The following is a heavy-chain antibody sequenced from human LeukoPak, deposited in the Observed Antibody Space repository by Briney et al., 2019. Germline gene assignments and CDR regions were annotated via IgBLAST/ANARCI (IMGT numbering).Heavy chain of an antibody. J-gene: IGHJ4*02. D-gene: IGHD2-2*01. CDR2: IRYDGSNK. Sequence: GGSLRLSCAASGFTFSSYGMHWVRQAPGKGLEWVAFIRYDGSNKYYADSVKGRFTISRDNSKNTLYLQMNSLRAEDTAVYYCAKGDFIVVAPFDYWGQGTLVTVSS. V-gene: IGHV3-30*02. CDR3: AKGDFIVVAPFDY. CDR1: GFTFSSYG.